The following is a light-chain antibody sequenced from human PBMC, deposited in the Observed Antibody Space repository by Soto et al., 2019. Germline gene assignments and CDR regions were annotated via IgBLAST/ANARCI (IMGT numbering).Light chain of an antibody. CDR3: SSYAGSNNPYV. CDR1: SSDVGGYNY. V-gene: IGLV2-8*01. CDR2: EVS. Sequence: QSVLTQPPSASGSPVQSVTISCTGTSSDVGGYNYVSWYQHHPGKAPKLMIFEVSKRPSGVPDRFSGSKSGNTASLTVSGLQAEDEADYYCSSYAGSNNPYVFGTGTKVTVL. J-gene: IGLJ1*01.